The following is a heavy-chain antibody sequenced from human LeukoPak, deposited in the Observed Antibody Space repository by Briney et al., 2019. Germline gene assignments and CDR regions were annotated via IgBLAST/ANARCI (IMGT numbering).Heavy chain of an antibody. CDR1: GFTVNTNY. D-gene: IGHD3-22*01. V-gene: IGHV3-53*01. CDR3: ATAAYDSGSYIVNHDY. J-gene: IGHJ4*02. Sequence: GGSLRLSCAASGFTVNTNYMSWVRQAPGKGLEWVSVIYRDDTTYYADSVKGRFTIPRDNSKNTLYLQMSSVRAEDTAVYYCATAAYDSGSYIVNHDYWGQGTLVTVSS. CDR2: IYRDDTT.